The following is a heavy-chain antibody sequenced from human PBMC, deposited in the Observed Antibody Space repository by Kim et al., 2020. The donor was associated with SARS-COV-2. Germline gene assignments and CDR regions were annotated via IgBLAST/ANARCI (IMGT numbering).Heavy chain of an antibody. CDR3: AREPSADNTYYYGMDV. D-gene: IGHD1-1*01. V-gene: IGHV4-31*03. CDR2: IYYSGST. J-gene: IGHJ6*02. CDR1: GGSISSGGYY. Sequence: SETLSLTCTVSGGSISSGGYYWSGIRQHPGKGLEWIGYIYYSGSTYYNPSLKSRVTISVDTSKNQFSLKLSSVTAADTAVYYCAREPSADNTYYYGMDVWGQGTTVTVSS.